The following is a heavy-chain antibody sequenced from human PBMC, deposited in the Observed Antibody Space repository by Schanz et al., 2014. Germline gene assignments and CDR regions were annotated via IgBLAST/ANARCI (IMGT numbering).Heavy chain of an antibody. V-gene: IGHV1-8*02. Sequence: QVQLVQSGAELRKPGASVKVSCKASGYTFTSYSMHWVRQAPGQALEWLGWMNPNSGNPGFAQKFRGRVTMTRNTSMSTAYIELHILTSEDTAVYYCARGRTFDYWGQGTLVTVSS. CDR2: MNPNSGNP. J-gene: IGHJ4*02. CDR3: ARGRTFDY. CDR1: GYTFTSYS.